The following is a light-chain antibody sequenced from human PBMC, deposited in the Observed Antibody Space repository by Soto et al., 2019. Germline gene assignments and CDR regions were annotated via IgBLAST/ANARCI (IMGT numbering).Light chain of an antibody. J-gene: IGKJ2*01. CDR1: QSVSSSH. Sequence: EIVLTQSPGTLSSSPGERATLSCRASQSVSSSHLAWYQQKPGQAPRLLIYGASSRATGIPDRFSGSGSGTDFTLAISRLEPEDFAVYFCQQYSDSPMYTFGQGTKLEI. CDR2: GAS. V-gene: IGKV3-20*01. CDR3: QQYSDSPMYT.